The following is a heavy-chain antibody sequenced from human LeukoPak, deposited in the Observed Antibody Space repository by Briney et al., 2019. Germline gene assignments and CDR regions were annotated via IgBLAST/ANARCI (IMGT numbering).Heavy chain of an antibody. D-gene: IGHD2-21*02. CDR1: GFTFGKYW. CDR3: GRAMTD. CDR2: IKLDGSEK. J-gene: IGHJ4*02. V-gene: IGHV3-7*03. Sequence: GGSLRLSCVASGFTFGKYWMSWVRQAPGKGLEWVANIKLDGSEKNYVDSVKGRFTISRDNTKNSLYLQMNSLRVEDTAVYYCGRAMTDWGQGILVTVSS.